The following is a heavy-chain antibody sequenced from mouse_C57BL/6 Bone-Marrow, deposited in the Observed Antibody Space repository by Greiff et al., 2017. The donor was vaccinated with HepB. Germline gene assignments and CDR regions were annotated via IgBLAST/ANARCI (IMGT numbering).Heavy chain of an antibody. CDR3: ARGITPYYYAMDY. D-gene: IGHD2-4*01. J-gene: IGHJ4*01. V-gene: IGHV1-63*01. CDR1: GYTFTNYW. Sequence: VKLQESGAELVRPGTSVKMSCKASGYTFTNYWIGWAKQRPGHGLEWIGDIYPGGGYTNYNEKFKGKATLTADKSSSTAYMQFSSLTSEDSAIYYCARGITPYYYAMDYWGQGTSVTVSS. CDR2: IYPGGGYT.